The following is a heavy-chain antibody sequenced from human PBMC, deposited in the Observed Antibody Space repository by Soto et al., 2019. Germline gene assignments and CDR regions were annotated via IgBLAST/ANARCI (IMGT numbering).Heavy chain of an antibody. J-gene: IGHJ4*02. CDR2: ISGSGGTT. CDR1: GFTFSSYA. D-gene: IGHD1-20*01. Sequence: GGSLRLSCAASGFTFSSYAMSWVRQAPGKGLVWVSAISGSGGTTYYADSVKGRFTISRDNSKNTLYLQVNSLRAEDTAVYYCAKDTGLITGSYFDYWGQGTLVTVSS. V-gene: IGHV3-23*01. CDR3: AKDTGLITGSYFDY.